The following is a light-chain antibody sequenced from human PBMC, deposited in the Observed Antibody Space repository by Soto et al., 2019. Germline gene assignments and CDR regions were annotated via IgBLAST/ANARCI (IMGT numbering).Light chain of an antibody. CDR3: QQYGSSGT. V-gene: IGKV3-20*01. J-gene: IGKJ1*01. CDR1: QSVSSY. CDR2: DAS. Sequence: EIMLTQSPGTLSLSPGERATLSFRASQSVSSYLAWYQQKLGQAPRLLIYDASNRATGIPDRFSGSGSGTDFTLTISRLEPEDFAVYYCQQYGSSGTFGQGTKVDI.